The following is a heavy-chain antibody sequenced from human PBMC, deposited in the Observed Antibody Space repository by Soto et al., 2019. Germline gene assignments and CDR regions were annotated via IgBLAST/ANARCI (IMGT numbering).Heavy chain of an antibody. V-gene: IGHV4-59*11. Sequence: SETLSLTCTVSGGSINNHYWSWIRQPPGKGQEWIGYIYYTGSTNYNPSLKSRVTISVDTSKNQFSLKLSSVTAADTAVYYCARSGYSSSISPDYWGQGTLVTVSS. CDR2: IYYTGST. J-gene: IGHJ4*02. D-gene: IGHD6-13*01. CDR1: GGSINNHY. CDR3: ARSGYSSSISPDY.